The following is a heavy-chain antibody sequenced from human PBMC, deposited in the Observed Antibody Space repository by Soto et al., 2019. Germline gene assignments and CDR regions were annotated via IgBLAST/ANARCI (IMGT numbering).Heavy chain of an antibody. J-gene: IGHJ3*02. CDR3: ARDLGGYSYGDYDAFDI. CDR2: INPNSGGT. Sequence: GASVKVSCKASGYTFTGYYMHWVRQAPGQGLEWMGWINPNSGGTNYAQKFQGWVTMTRDTSISTAYMELSRLRSDDTAVYYCARDLGGYSYGDYDAFDIWGQGXMVTVSS. D-gene: IGHD5-18*01. CDR1: GYTFTGYY. V-gene: IGHV1-2*04.